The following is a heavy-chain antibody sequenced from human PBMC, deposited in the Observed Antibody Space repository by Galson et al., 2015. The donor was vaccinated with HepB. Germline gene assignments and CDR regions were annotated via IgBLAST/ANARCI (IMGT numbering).Heavy chain of an antibody. V-gene: IGHV3-30*18. CDR3: AKTPLDTAMVTSFDY. J-gene: IGHJ4*02. Sequence: LRLSCAASGFTFSSYGMHWVRQAPGKGLEWVAVISYDGSNKYYADSVKGRFTISRDNSKNTLYLQMNSLRAEDTAVYYCAKTPLDTAMVTSFDYWGQGTLVTVSS. CDR1: GFTFSSYG. D-gene: IGHD5-18*01. CDR2: ISYDGSNK.